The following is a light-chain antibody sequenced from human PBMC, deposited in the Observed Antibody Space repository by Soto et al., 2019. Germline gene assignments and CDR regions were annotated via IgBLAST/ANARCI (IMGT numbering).Light chain of an antibody. CDR2: DAS. V-gene: IGKV1-5*01. CDR3: QQYYSYWT. J-gene: IGKJ1*01. Sequence: DIQMTQSPSTLSASVGDRVTITCRASQTISNWLAWYQQKPGKAPKLLIYDASSLEGGVPSRFSGSGSGTEFTLTLRSLQPDDFATYYCQQYYSYWTIGQGTKVDIK. CDR1: QTISNW.